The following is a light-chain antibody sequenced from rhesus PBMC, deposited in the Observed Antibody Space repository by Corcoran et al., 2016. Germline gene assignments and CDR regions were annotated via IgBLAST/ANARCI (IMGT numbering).Light chain of an antibody. Sequence: DIQMSQSPSSLSASVGDKVTITCRASQGISNALAWYQQKPGKAPKLLIYLTANLESGVPSRFSGSRSGTDFSLTISSLQPEEFATYYCQQGYSRPSSFGQGTKVEMK. CDR1: QGISNA. J-gene: IGKJ2*01. V-gene: IGKV1-33*01. CDR3: QQGYSRPSS. CDR2: LTA.